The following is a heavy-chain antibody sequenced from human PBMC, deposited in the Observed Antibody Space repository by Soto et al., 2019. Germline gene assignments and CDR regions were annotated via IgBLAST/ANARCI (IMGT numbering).Heavy chain of an antibody. CDR2: IQHTGST. CDR3: ARNLGHYYVSGPHDGLDS. V-gene: IGHV4-4*02. D-gene: IGHD3-10*01. CDR1: SGSITSIHW. J-gene: IGHJ3*01. Sequence: QVHLEESGPGLIKPSGTLSLTCAVSSGSITSIHWWSWVRQTPGRGLAWIGEIQHTGSTRYNPCLMRRVHISVDDYKNQFSLMVNSVTAAHTAVYFWARNLGHYYVSGPHDGLDSWGKGTMVTFTS.